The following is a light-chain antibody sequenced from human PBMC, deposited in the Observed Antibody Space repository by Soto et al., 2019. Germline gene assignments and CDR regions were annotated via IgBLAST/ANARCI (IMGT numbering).Light chain of an antibody. Sequence: EIVMTQSPATLSVSPGERASLSCRGSQSVSSNLAWYQQKPGQAPRLLISGASTGATGIPARFSGSGSGTEFTLTISSLQSEDCAIYYCQQYHTWPITFGGGTKVDNK. V-gene: IGKV3-15*01. CDR1: QSVSSN. CDR3: QQYHTWPIT. J-gene: IGKJ4*01. CDR2: GAS.